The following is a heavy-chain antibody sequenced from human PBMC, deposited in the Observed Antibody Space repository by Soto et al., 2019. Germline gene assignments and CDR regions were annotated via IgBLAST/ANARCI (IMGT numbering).Heavy chain of an antibody. CDR2: ISWNSGSI. D-gene: IGHD4-17*01. V-gene: IGHV3-9*01. J-gene: IGHJ2*01. CDR1: GFTFDDYA. Sequence: DVQLVESGGGLVQPGRSLRLSCAASGFTFDDYAMHWVRQAPGKGLEWVSGISWNSGSIGYADSVKGRFTISRDSAKNSLYLQMNSLRAEDTALYYCAKDISTVTTYLASDWYFDLWGRGTLVTVSS. CDR3: AKDISTVTTYLASDWYFDL.